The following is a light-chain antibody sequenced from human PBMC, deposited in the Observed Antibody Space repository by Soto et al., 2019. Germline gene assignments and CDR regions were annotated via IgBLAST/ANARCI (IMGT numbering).Light chain of an antibody. CDR2: GNS. J-gene: IGLJ2*01. Sequence: QSVLTQPPSVSGAPGQRVTISCTGSSSNIGAGYDVHWYQQLPGTAPKLLIYGNSNRPSGVPDRFSGSKSGTSASLAITGLQAEDEADYYCQSYDSSLSGSGVFGGETKLPVL. CDR1: SSNIGAGYD. V-gene: IGLV1-40*01. CDR3: QSYDSSLSGSGV.